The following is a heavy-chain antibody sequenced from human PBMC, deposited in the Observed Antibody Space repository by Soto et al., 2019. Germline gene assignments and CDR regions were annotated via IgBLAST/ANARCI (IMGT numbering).Heavy chain of an antibody. J-gene: IGHJ4*02. D-gene: IGHD6-25*01. CDR2: IKEDGSDK. V-gene: IGHV3-7*01. Sequence: EVQLVESGGDLVQPGGSLRLSCVASGFTFNTYWMSWVRQAPGKGLEWVANIKEDGSDKYYVDSVKGRFTISRDNAKNLWYLQMNSRGAGDTAMYYCARFTRGSSGDYWGQGTLVTVSS. CDR3: ARFTRGSSGDY. CDR1: GFTFNTYW.